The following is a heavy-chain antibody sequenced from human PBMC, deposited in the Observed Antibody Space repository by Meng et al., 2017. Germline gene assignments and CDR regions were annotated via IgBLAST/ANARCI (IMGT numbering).Heavy chain of an antibody. V-gene: IGHV1-69*06. Sequence: SVKVSCKASGGTFSSYAISWVRQAPGQRLEWMGGIIPIFGTTKYAQEFQGRVTITADKSTSTAYMELSSLRSEDTAVYFCARQMGYYNWGVDSWGQGTLVTVSS. J-gene: IGHJ4*02. CDR2: IIPIFGTT. CDR3: ARQMGYYNWGVDS. CDR1: GGTFSSYA. D-gene: IGHD7-27*01.